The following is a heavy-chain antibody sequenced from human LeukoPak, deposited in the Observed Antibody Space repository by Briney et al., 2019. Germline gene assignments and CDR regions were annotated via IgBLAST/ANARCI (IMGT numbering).Heavy chain of an antibody. Sequence: GGSLRLSCAAYGFSFKDYYYSWIRQAPGKGLEWVSFISVNGGAMYYADFVKGRFTISRENAQNSVYLEMNSLRDEDTAVYYCARGPRILAAGSYFFDYWGEGSLVTVSS. J-gene: IGHJ4*02. V-gene: IGHV3-11*01. D-gene: IGHD6-13*01. CDR2: ISVNGGAM. CDR3: ARGPRILAAGSYFFDY. CDR1: GFSFKDYY.